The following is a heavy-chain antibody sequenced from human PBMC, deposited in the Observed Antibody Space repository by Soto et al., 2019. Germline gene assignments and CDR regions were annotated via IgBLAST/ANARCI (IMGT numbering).Heavy chain of an antibody. CDR2: IDAAESST. CDR3: AKVVGKGNDYYDS. J-gene: IGHJ4*02. Sequence: GGSLRLSCAASGFTFNSYWMHWVRQAPGKGLVWVSRIDAAESSTKSADSVERRSNTSRNKAKNTKYLLMDFRAAVYIAIYYCAKVVGKGNDYYDSWGKEPLVTFS. D-gene: IGHD3-22*01. V-gene: IGHV3-74*03. CDR1: GFTFNSYW.